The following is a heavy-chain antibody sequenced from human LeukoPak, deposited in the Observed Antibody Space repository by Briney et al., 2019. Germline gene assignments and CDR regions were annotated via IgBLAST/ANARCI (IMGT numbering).Heavy chain of an antibody. D-gene: IGHD2-15*01. Sequence: ASETLSLTCTVSGGSISSYYWSWIRQPPGKGLEWIGYIYYSGSTNYNPSLKSRVTISVDTSKNQFSLKLSSVTAADTAVYYCARGWPGGYFDYWGQGTLVTVSS. CDR2: IYYSGST. V-gene: IGHV4-59*01. CDR1: GGSISSYY. CDR3: ARGWPGGYFDY. J-gene: IGHJ4*02.